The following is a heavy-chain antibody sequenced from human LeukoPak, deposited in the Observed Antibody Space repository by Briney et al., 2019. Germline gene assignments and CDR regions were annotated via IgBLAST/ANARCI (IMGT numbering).Heavy chain of an antibody. Sequence: SQTLSLTCTVSGDSVSSGSYFWSWIRQPAGKGLEWIGRVYSTGSTNYNPSLKSRVTISVDTSKNQFSLKVSSVTAADTAVYYCARGDYGDYVVWGRGTLVTVSS. CDR2: VYSTGST. J-gene: IGHJ4*02. CDR3: ARGDYGDYVV. CDR1: GDSVSSGSYF. D-gene: IGHD4-17*01. V-gene: IGHV4-61*02.